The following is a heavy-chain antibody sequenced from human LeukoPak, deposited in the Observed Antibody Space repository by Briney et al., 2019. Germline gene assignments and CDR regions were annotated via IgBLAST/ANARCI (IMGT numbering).Heavy chain of an antibody. D-gene: IGHD3-10*01. CDR1: GFTFSDFW. Sequence: GGSLRLSCAGSGFTFSDFWMTWVRQTPGKGLEWVANIKEDGTEKNLVDSVKGRFTISRDNSKNTLYLQINSLRADDTAVYYCAKDQDPHSYGSGSYAPFDYWGQGTLVTVSS. V-gene: IGHV3-7*03. J-gene: IGHJ4*02. CDR2: IKEDGTEK. CDR3: AKDQDPHSYGSGSYAPFDY.